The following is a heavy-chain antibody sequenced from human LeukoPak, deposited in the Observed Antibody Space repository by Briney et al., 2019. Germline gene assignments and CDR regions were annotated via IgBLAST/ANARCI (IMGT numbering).Heavy chain of an antibody. Sequence: ASVKVSCKASGYTFTSYDINWVRQAPGQGLEWMGWINPYSGGAKVAQKFQGRVTMTRDTPISTAHMELSRLTSDDTAVYYCVRAGDPAYHYYHMDVWGKGTTVTISS. D-gene: IGHD3-10*01. CDR2: INPYSGGA. J-gene: IGHJ6*03. CDR3: VRAGDPAYHYYHMDV. CDR1: GYTFTSYD. V-gene: IGHV1-2*02.